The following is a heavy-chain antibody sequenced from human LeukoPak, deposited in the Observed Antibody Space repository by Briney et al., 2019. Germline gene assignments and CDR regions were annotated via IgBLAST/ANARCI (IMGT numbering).Heavy chain of an antibody. V-gene: IGHV3-23*01. Sequence: PGGSLRLSCAASGFTFSSYAMNWVRQAPGKGLEWVSSISGGAGGAAYADSVKGRFTISRDNSKNTLYLQMNSLRAEDTAVYYCASLVSSINSQPDFWGQGTLVTVSS. D-gene: IGHD3-9*01. J-gene: IGHJ4*02. CDR1: GFTFSSYA. CDR3: ASLVSSINSQPDF. CDR2: ISGGAGGA.